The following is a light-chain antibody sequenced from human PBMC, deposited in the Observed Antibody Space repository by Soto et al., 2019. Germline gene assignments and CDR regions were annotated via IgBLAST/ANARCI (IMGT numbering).Light chain of an antibody. CDR2: GAS. CDR1: QSVSSN. Sequence: EIAMTQSPATLSVSPGERATLSCRASQSVSSNIAWYQQKPGQAPRLLIYGASTRATGIPARFSGSGSGTEFTLTISSLQSEDFAVYYCQQYNNWPRWTFGQGTKV. J-gene: IGKJ1*01. V-gene: IGKV3-15*01. CDR3: QQYNNWPRWT.